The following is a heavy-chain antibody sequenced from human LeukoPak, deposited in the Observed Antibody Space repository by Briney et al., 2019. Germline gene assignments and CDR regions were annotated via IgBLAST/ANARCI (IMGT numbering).Heavy chain of an antibody. Sequence: ASVKVSCKASGYTFTSYDINWVRQATGQGLEWMGWIEPNSGNTVYAQEFQGRVTITRNASIKTAYMELSSLRSEDTAVYYCAREGGLGFDWGQGTLVTVSS. CDR1: GYTFTSYD. J-gene: IGHJ4*02. D-gene: IGHD2-2*03. V-gene: IGHV1-8*03. CDR2: IEPNSGNT. CDR3: AREGGLGFD.